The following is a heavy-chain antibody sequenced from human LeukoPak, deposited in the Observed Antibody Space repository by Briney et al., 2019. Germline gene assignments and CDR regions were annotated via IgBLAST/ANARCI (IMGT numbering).Heavy chain of an antibody. Sequence: ASVKVSCKASGYTFTGYYMHWVRQAPGQGLEWMGWINPNSGGTNYAQKFQGRVTMTRDTSISTAYMELSRLRSDDTAVYYCARDPYSGHDLFDYWGQGTLVTVSS. D-gene: IGHD5-12*01. CDR3: ARDPYSGHDLFDY. J-gene: IGHJ4*02. CDR1: GYTFTGYY. V-gene: IGHV1-2*02. CDR2: INPNSGGT.